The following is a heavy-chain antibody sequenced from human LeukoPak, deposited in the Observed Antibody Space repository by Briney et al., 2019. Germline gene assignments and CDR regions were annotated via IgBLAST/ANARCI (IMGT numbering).Heavy chain of an antibody. CDR3: ARDPATVVTHFDA. V-gene: IGHV3-33*01. CDR2: IWYDGSKQ. J-gene: IGHJ4*02. D-gene: IGHD4-23*01. CDR1: GFTFRRYG. Sequence: PGRSLRISCAASGFTFRRYGMHWVRKAPGKGLEWVALIWYDGSKQSYTDSVRGRFTISRDDSKNTLYLQMNSLRDEDTAVYYCARDPATVVTHFDAGGQGTLVTVSS.